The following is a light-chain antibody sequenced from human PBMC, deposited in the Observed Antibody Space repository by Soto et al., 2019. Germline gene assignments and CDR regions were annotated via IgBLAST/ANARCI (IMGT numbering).Light chain of an antibody. CDR3: SSYGATSTL. Sequence: QSALTQPASVSGSPGQSITIPCTGSSSDIGLYTLVSWYQQQPGKAPKLLIYDVSYRPSGISDRFSESKSGNTASLTISGLQPEDEADYYCSSYGATSTLFGGGTKLTVL. CDR1: SSDIGLYTL. V-gene: IGLV2-14*03. CDR2: DVS. J-gene: IGLJ2*01.